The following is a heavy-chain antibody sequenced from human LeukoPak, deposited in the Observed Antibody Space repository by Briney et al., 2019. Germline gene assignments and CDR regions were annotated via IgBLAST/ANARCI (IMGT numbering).Heavy chain of an antibody. Sequence: SESLSLTCTVSGGSISSYYWSWIRQPPGKGLEWIGYIYYSGSTNYNPSLKSRVTISVDTSKNQFSLKLSSVTAADTAVYYCASVPVPPYDSSGSDAFDIWGQGTMVTVSS. J-gene: IGHJ3*02. CDR1: GGSISSYY. CDR2: IYYSGST. V-gene: IGHV4-59*08. CDR3: ASVPVPPYDSSGSDAFDI. D-gene: IGHD3-22*01.